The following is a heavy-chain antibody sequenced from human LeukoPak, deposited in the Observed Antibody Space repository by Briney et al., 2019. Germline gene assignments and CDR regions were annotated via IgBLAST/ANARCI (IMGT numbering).Heavy chain of an antibody. J-gene: IGHJ4*02. Sequence: PGGSLRLSCAASGFTFSSYVMSWVRQAPGKGLEWVSAISGGGGSAYYADSVKGRFTISRDNSKNTLYLQMNSLRAEDTAIYYCAKTYLKEDVYWGLGTLVTVSS. V-gene: IGHV3-23*01. CDR1: GFTFSSYV. CDR2: ISGGGGSA. CDR3: AKTYLKEDVY. D-gene: IGHD2-2*02.